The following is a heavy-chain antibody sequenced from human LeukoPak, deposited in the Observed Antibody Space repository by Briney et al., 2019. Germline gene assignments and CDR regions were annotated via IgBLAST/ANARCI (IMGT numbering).Heavy chain of an antibody. Sequence: PGGSLRLSCAAFGFTLSSYWMHWVRQVPGKGLVWVSRINPDGSTTTYADSVKGRFTISRDNAKNTLYLQMNSLRAEDTAVYYCARVRVGAYDFEYWGQGTLVTVSS. J-gene: IGHJ4*02. D-gene: IGHD3-10*01. CDR1: GFTLSSYW. CDR2: INPDGSTT. V-gene: IGHV3-74*01. CDR3: ARVRVGAYDFEY.